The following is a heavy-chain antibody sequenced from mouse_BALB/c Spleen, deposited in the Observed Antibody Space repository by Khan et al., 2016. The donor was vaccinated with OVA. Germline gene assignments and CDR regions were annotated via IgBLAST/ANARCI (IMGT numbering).Heavy chain of an antibody. Sequence: EVELVESGGDLVKPGGSLKLSCAASGFTFSTYGMSWVRQTPDKRLEWVATISTGGSYTYYPDSAKGRFTISRDNAKNTLYLQMSSLKSEDTAMFYCARLAYYYDSEGFAYWGQGTLVTGSA. J-gene: IGHJ3*01. CDR1: GFTFSTYG. CDR3: ARLAYYYDSEGFAY. CDR2: ISTGGSYT. D-gene: IGHD1-1*01. V-gene: IGHV5-6*01.